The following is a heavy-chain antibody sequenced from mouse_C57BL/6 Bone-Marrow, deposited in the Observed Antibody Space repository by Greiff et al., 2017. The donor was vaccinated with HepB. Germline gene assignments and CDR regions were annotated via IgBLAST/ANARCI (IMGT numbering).Heavy chain of an antibody. CDR3: ARHGYSNYIDY. CDR1: GFTFSDYY. J-gene: IGHJ2*01. V-gene: IGHV5-12*01. CDR2: ISNGGGST. Sequence: EVKLVESGGGLVQPGGSLKLSCAASGFTFSDYYMYWVRQTPEKRLEWVAYISNGGGSTYYPDTVKGRFTISRDNAKNTLYLQMSRLKSEDTAMYYWARHGYSNYIDYGGQGTTLTVSS. D-gene: IGHD2-5*01.